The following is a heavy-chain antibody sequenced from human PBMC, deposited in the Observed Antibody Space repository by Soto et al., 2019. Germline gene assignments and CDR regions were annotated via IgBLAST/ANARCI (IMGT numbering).Heavy chain of an antibody. CDR2: IIPIFGTA. CDR1: GGTFSSYA. V-gene: IGHV1-69*13. CDR3: ARGRIAAAAGTGRWFDP. D-gene: IGHD6-13*01. Sequence: GASVKVSCKASGGTFSSYAISWVRQAPGHGLEWMGGIIPIFGTANYAQKFQGRVTITADESTSTAYMELSSLRSEDTAVYYCARGRIAAAAGTGRWFDPWGQGTLVTVSS. J-gene: IGHJ5*02.